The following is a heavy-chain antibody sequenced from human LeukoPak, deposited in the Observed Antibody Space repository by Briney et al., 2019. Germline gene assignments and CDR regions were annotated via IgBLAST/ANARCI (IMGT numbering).Heavy chain of an antibody. CDR2: IYPANSDT. CDR1: GYNFITYW. V-gene: IGHV5-51*01. J-gene: IGHJ4*02. Sequence: GESLKISCKGSGYNFITYWIGWVRQMPGKGLEWMGIIYPANSDTRYSPSFQGQVTFSVDKSISTAYLQWSSLKASDTAMYYCARHRVDSSSPRSMDVWGQGTLVTVSS. CDR3: ARHRVDSSSPRSMDV. D-gene: IGHD6-13*01.